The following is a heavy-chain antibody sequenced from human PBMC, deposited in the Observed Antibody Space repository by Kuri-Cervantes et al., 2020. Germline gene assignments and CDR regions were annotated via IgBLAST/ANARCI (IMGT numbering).Heavy chain of an antibody. J-gene: IGHJ4*02. Sequence: SETLSLTCSVSGGSINNYFWNWIRQPPGKGLEWIGYIYYSGYTNYNPSLKSRVTISVDTSKNQFSLKLSSVTAADTAVYYCARGGGNSPFDYWGQGTLVTVSS. V-gene: IGHV4-59*12. CDR1: GGSINNYF. CDR2: IYYSGYT. CDR3: ARGGGNSPFDY. D-gene: IGHD4-23*01.